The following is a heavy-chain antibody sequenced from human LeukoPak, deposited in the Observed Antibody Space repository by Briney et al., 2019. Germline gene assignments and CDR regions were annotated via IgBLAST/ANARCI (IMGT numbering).Heavy chain of an antibody. J-gene: IGHJ3*02. V-gene: IGHV3-21*01. CDR1: GFTFSSYS. Sequence: GGSLRLSCAASGFTFSSYSMNWVRQAPGKGLEWVSSISSSSSYIYYADSVKGRFTISRDNAKNSLYLQMNSLRAEDTAVYYCAGDDDYGDYGDAFDIWGQGTMVTVSS. D-gene: IGHD4-17*01. CDR3: AGDDDYGDYGDAFDI. CDR2: ISSSSSYI.